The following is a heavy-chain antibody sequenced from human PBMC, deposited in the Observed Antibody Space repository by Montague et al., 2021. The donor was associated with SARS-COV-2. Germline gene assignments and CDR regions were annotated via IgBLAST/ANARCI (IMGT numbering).Heavy chain of an antibody. D-gene: IGHD2-21*01. Sequence: SETLSLTCAVYGGSFSSYWCWIRQPPGRGLEWVGQISHGGGTTYNPSLKNRVTISLDTSKNQVSLKLSSLTAADTAVYYWASHCGGGRCYFGMDVWGQGTTVTVSS. CDR1: GGSFSSY. CDR2: ISHGGGT. V-gene: IGHV4-34*01. J-gene: IGHJ6*02. CDR3: ASHCGGGRCYFGMDV.